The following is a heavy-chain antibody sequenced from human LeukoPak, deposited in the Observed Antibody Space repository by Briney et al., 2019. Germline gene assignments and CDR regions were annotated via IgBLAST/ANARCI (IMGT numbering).Heavy chain of an antibody. J-gene: IGHJ6*02. V-gene: IGHV4-59*02. D-gene: IGHD4-17*01. CDR3: ARVPYGDFDYYYYGIDV. Sequence: PSETLSLTCSVSGGSVRRYYWNWIRQPPGKGLEWIGYVFNDGSTNHNPSLKSRVTISVDTSKNQFSLKLSPVTTADTAVYYCARVPYGDFDYYYYGIDVWGQGTTVTVSS. CDR1: GGSVRRYY. CDR2: VFNDGST.